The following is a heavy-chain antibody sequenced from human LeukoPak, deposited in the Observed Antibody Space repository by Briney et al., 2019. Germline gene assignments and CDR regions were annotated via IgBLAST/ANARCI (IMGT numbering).Heavy chain of an antibody. CDR2: FDPEDGET. V-gene: IGHV1-24*01. D-gene: IGHD5-12*01. CDR1: GYTLTELS. J-gene: IGHJ4*02. Sequence: GASVKVSCKVSGYTLTELSMHWVRQAPGRGLEWMGGFDPEDGETIYAQKFQGRVTMTEDTSTDTAYMELSSLRSGDTAVYYCARDPTRGYSGYDVGYWGQGTLVTVSS. CDR3: ARDPTRGYSGYDVGY.